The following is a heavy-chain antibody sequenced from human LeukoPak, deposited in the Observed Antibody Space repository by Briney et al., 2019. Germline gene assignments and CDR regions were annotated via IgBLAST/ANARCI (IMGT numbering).Heavy chain of an antibody. J-gene: IGHJ4*02. CDR1: GFIFRNYA. D-gene: IGHD3-9*01. V-gene: IGHV3-23*01. Sequence: PGASLSLSCAASGFIFRNYAMSWVRHAPGEGREWVSAITGSGDTTYYAASVKGRFTISRDNSKNTLYVEMNTLRAEDTAVYYCAKWGDYDILTGYYVSDFWGQGTLVTVSS. CDR3: AKWGDYDILTGYYVSDF. CDR2: ITGSGDTT.